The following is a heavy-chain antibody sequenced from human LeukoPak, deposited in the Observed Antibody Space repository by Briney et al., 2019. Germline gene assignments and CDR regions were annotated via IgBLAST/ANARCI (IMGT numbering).Heavy chain of an antibody. D-gene: IGHD2/OR15-2a*01. CDR3: TRDVFSLGDS. Sequence: GGSLRLSCAASGSTLRSYGMHWVRQSPGKGLLWVSHINHDGSLRDYADSVKGRFTISKDIAKNTVYLQMDSLGAEDTAVYYCTRDVFSLGDSWGQGTLVTVSS. CDR1: GSTLRSYG. J-gene: IGHJ4*02. V-gene: IGHV3-74*01. CDR2: INHDGSLR.